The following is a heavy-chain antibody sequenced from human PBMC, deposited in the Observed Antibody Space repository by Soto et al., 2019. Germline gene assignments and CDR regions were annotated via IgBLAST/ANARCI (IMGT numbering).Heavy chain of an antibody. Sequence: RGESLKISCKGSGYSFTSYWIGWVRQMPGKGLEWMGIIYPGDSDTRYSPSFQGQVTISADKSISTAYLQWSSLKASDTAMYYCARRLFCSSTSCYDNNWFDPWGQGTLVTVSS. D-gene: IGHD2-2*01. V-gene: IGHV5-51*01. J-gene: IGHJ5*02. CDR3: ARRLFCSSTSCYDNNWFDP. CDR1: GYSFTSYW. CDR2: IYPGDSDT.